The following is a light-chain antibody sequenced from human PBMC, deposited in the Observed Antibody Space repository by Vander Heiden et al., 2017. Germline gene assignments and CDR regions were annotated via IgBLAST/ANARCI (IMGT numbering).Light chain of an antibody. CDR1: QSVSSY. J-gene: IGKJ1*01. Sequence: EIVLTQSPATLSLSPGEGATLSCRARQSVSSYLAWYQHKPGQAPRLLIYEASNRATGIPGRFSGTGSGTDFTLTISSLEPEDSAVYYCQHRSGWLPGTFGPGTKVEIK. CDR2: EAS. CDR3: QHRSGWLPGT. V-gene: IGKV3-11*01.